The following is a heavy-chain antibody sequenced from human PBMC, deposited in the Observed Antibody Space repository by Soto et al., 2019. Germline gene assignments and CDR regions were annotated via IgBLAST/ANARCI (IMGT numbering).Heavy chain of an antibody. CDR3: ARGWRYYYDSSGSGGFDP. D-gene: IGHD3-22*01. V-gene: IGHV1-69*01. CDR1: GGTFSSYA. J-gene: IGHJ5*02. Sequence: HVQLVQSGAEVKKPGSSVKVSCKASGGTFSSYAISWVRQAPGQGLEWMGGIIPIFGTANYAQKFQGRVTITADESTSTAYMELSSLRSEDTAVYYCARGWRYYYDSSGSGGFDPWGQGTLVTVSS. CDR2: IIPIFGTA.